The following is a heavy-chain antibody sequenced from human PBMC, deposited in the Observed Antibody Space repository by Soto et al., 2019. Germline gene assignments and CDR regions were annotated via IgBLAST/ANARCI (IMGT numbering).Heavy chain of an antibody. CDR2: FDPEDGET. Sequence: GASVKVSCKVSGYTLTELSMHWVRQVPGKGLEWMGGFDPEDGETIYAQKFQDRVTMTEDTSTETAYMELSSLRSEDTAEYYCATTPPYASGAFDIWGQGTKVTVSS. D-gene: IGHD4-17*01. V-gene: IGHV1-24*01. CDR3: ATTPPYASGAFDI. CDR1: GYTLTELS. J-gene: IGHJ3*02.